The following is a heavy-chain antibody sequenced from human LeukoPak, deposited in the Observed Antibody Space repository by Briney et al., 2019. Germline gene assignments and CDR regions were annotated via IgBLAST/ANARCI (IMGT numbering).Heavy chain of an antibody. Sequence: SETLSLTCTVSGGSISSGGYYWSWIRQHPGKGLEWIGYIYYSGSTYYNPSLKSRVTISVDTSKNQFSLKLSSVTAADPAVYPCARGGGVVVAAPADYGGREPLAPVPS. J-gene: IGHJ4*02. CDR2: IYYSGST. CDR3: ARGGGVVVAAPADY. CDR1: GGSISSGGYY. V-gene: IGHV4-31*03. D-gene: IGHD2-15*01.